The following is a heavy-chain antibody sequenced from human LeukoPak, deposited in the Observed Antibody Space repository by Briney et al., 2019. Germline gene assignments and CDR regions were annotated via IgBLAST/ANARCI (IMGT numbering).Heavy chain of an antibody. V-gene: IGHV4-34*01. CDR2: INHSGST. CDR3: GRGVPWFDP. J-gene: IGHJ5*02. Sequence: PSETLSLTCAAYGGSFSGYYWSWIRQPPGKGLEWIGEINHSGSTNYNPSLKSRVTIPLVTSKNQFSLNLSSVTAADTAVYYCGRGVPWFDPWGQGTLVTASS. CDR1: GGSFSGYY. D-gene: IGHD6-6*01.